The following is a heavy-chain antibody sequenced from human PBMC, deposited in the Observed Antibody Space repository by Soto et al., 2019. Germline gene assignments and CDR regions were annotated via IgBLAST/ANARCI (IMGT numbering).Heavy chain of an antibody. CDR3: AHYPSYSSSWYGGRNWFDP. Sequence: QITLKESGPTLVKPTQTLTLTCTFSGFSLSTSGVGVGWIRQPPGKALEWLALIYWDDDKRYSPSLKSRLTITKDTSKNQVVLTMTNMDPVDTATYYCAHYPSYSSSWYGGRNWFDPWSQGTLVTVSS. D-gene: IGHD6-13*01. CDR1: GFSLSTSGVG. J-gene: IGHJ5*02. V-gene: IGHV2-5*02. CDR2: IYWDDDK.